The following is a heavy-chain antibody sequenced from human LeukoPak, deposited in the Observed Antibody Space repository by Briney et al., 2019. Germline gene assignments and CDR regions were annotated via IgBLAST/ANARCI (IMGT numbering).Heavy chain of an antibody. Sequence: PGGSLRLSCAASGFTVNTNYMSWVRQAPGKGLEWVSIMHSVGTTYYADSVKGRFTFSRDNSKNTLYPQMNNLRAEDTAVYYCARDGSSGRGYYYYYGMDVWGEGTTVTVSS. CDR3: ARDGSSGRGYYYYYGMDV. V-gene: IGHV3-53*01. CDR1: GFTVNTNY. D-gene: IGHD1-26*01. J-gene: IGHJ6*04. CDR2: MHSVGTT.